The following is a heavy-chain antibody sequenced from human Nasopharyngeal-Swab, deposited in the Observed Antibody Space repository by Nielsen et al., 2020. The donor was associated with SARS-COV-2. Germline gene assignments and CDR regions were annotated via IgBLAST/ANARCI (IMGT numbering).Heavy chain of an antibody. CDR1: GFSLSNARMG. CDR3: ARSGYSYGRRYFDY. CDR2: IFSNDEK. V-gene: IGHV2-26*01. J-gene: IGHJ4*02. Sequence: SGPTLVKPTETLTLTCTVSGFSLSNARMGVSWIRQPPGKALEWLAHIFSNDEKSYSTSLKSRLTISKDTSKSQVVLTMTNMDPMDTATYYCARSGYSYGRRYFDYWGQGTLVTVSS. D-gene: IGHD5-18*01.